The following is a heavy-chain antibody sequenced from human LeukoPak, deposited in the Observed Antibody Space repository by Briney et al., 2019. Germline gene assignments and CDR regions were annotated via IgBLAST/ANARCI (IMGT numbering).Heavy chain of an antibody. CDR2: IRYDGSNK. CDR3: AKDPYDFWSGSPSPSDTDTFGY. V-gene: IGHV3-30*02. J-gene: IGHJ4*02. Sequence: GGSLRLSCAASGFTFSSYGMHWVRQAPGKGLEWVAFIRYDGSNKYYADSVKGRFTISRDNSKNTLYLQMNSLRTEDTAVYYCAKDPYDFWSGSPSPSDTDTFGYWGQGTLVTVSS. D-gene: IGHD3-3*01. CDR1: GFTFSSYG.